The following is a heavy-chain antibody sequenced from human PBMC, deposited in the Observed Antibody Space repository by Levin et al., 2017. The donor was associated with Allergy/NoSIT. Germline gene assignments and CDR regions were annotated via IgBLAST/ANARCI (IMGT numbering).Heavy chain of an antibody. CDR2: ISYDGSNK. D-gene: IGHD2-8*02. V-gene: IGHV3-30-3*01. CDR3: ASLLVVYAIGDTYFDL. J-gene: IGHJ2*01. CDR1: GFTFSSYA. Sequence: GGSLRLSCAASGFTFSSYAMHWVRQAPGKGLEWVAVISYDGSNKYYADSVKGRFTISRDNSKNTLYLQMNSLRAEDTAVYYCASLLVVYAIGDTYFDLWGRGTLVTVSS.